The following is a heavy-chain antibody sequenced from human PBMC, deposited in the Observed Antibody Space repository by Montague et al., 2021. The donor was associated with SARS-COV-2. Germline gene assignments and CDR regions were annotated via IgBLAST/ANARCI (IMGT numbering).Heavy chain of an antibody. D-gene: IGHD3-16*01. Sequence: SETLSLTCDVYGGSFSRYFWSWIRQLPGRGPELIGHISPTGSTRYNPSLDSRVTISLDTSKSRLSLELTSVTVADTSIYFCVGAPNEYYFDYWGQGTPVSVSS. CDR2: ISPTGST. CDR3: VGAPNEYYFDY. V-gene: IGHV4-34*01. J-gene: IGHJ4*02. CDR1: GGSFSRYF.